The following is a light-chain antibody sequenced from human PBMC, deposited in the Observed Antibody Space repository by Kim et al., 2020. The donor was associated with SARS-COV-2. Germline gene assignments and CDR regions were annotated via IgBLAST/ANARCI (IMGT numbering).Light chain of an antibody. J-gene: IGKJ2*01. V-gene: IGKV3-20*01. Sequence: FSPGERATLSCRASQSINSSYLAWYQQKPGQAPRLLIYAVFTRATGIPYRFSGSGSGTDFTLIISRLEPEDFAIYYCQHYSGSLFTFGQGTKLEI. CDR3: QHYSGSLFT. CDR2: AVF. CDR1: QSINSSY.